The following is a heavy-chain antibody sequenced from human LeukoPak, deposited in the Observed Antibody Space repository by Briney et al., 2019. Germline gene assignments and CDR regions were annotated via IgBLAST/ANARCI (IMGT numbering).Heavy chain of an antibody. CDR3: ARLGLGLRLCVPF. J-gene: IGHJ4*02. CDR1: GGSISINHYY. Sequence: PSETLSLTCTVSGGSISINHYYWGWIRQPPGKGLEWIGSIFYSGSTYYNPSLKNRVSISVDTSRNQFSLKLTSVTAADTAIYYCARLGLGLRLCVPFWGQGTLVTVSS. D-gene: IGHD5/OR15-5a*01. V-gene: IGHV4-39*01. CDR2: IFYSGST.